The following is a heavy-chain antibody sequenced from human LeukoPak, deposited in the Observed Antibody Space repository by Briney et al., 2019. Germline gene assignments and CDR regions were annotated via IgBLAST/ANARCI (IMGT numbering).Heavy chain of an antibody. Sequence: ASVKVSCNASGYTFTSYGISWVRQAPGQGLEWMGWISAYNGNTNYAQKLQGRVTMTTDTSTSTAYMELRSLRSDDTAVYYCARDHGGVMITFGGSRRVAPLWNDGMDVWGQGTTVTVSS. CDR1: GYTFTSYG. D-gene: IGHD3-16*01. CDR2: ISAYNGNT. J-gene: IGHJ6*02. V-gene: IGHV1-18*01. CDR3: ARDHGGVMITFGGSRRVAPLWNDGMDV.